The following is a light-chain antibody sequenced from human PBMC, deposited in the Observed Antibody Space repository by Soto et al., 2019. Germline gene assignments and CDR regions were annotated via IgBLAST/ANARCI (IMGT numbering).Light chain of an antibody. CDR3: QQYNSWPPIT. J-gene: IGKJ5*01. Sequence: EIVLTQSPGTLSLSPGERATLSCRAIQSLTNNYFAWYQQKPGQAPRLLIYDASTRATGIPDRFSGGGSGTEFTLTISSLQSEDFVVYYCQQYNSWPPITFGQGTRLEI. V-gene: IGKV3-15*01. CDR1: QSLTNN. CDR2: DAS.